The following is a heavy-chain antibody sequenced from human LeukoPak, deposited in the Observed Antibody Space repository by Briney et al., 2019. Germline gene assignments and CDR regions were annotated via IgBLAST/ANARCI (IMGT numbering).Heavy chain of an antibody. CDR3: ATVVVYGISTLWYFDL. CDR1: VDGFKRYA. CDR2: IIPIFNAP. Sequence: ASVKVSCKASVDGFKRYAITWVRQGPGQGLEWMGEIIPIFNAPKYAQKFQDRVTMTADESTSTAYMELRSLRSGDTAVYYCATVVVYGISTLWYFDLWGRGTLVTVSS. V-gene: IGHV1-69*13. J-gene: IGHJ2*01. D-gene: IGHD2/OR15-2a*01.